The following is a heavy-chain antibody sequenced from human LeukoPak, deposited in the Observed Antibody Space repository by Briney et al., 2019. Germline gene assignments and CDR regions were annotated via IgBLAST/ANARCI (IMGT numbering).Heavy chain of an antibody. V-gene: IGHV4-59*11. CDR2: IYYSGST. J-gene: IGHJ4*02. CDR3: ARVVGATYFDY. D-gene: IGHD1-26*01. CDR1: GGSISSHY. Sequence: SETLSLTCTVSGGSISSHYWSWIRQPPGKGLEWIGYIYYSGSTNYNPSLKSRVTISVDTSKNQFSLKLSSVTAADTAVYYCARVVGATYFDYWGQGTLVTVPS.